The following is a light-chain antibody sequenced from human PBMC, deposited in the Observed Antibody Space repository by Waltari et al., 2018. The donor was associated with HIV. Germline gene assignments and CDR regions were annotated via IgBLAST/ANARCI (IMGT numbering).Light chain of an antibody. V-gene: IGLV2-23*02. CDR1: SSDVGSYNL. CDR2: EVS. J-gene: IGLJ1*01. Sequence: QSALTQPASVSGSPGQSITISCTGTSSDVGSYNLVSWYQQHPGKAPKLMIYEVSKRPSEVSNRFSGSKSGNTASLTISGLQAEDEADYYCCSYAGSGDVFGTGTKVTVL. CDR3: CSYAGSGDV.